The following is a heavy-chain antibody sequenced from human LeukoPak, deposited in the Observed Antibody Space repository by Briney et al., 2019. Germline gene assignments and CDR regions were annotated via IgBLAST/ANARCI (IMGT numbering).Heavy chain of an antibody. D-gene: IGHD6-6*01. CDR2: IYHSGST. CDR3: ARGGQLVPLYYFDY. CDR1: GYSISSGYY. Sequence: PSETLSLTCTVSGYSISSGYYWGWIRQPPGKGLEWIGSIYHSGSTYYNPSLKSRVTMSVDTSKNQFSLKLSSVTAADTAVYYCARGGQLVPLYYFDYWGQGTLVTVSS. J-gene: IGHJ4*02. V-gene: IGHV4-38-2*02.